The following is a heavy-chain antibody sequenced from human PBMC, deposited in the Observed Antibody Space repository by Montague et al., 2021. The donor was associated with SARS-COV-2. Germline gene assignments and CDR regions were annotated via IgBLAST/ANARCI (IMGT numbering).Heavy chain of an antibody. D-gene: IGHD6-13*01. CDR2: IRQDANEK. J-gene: IGHJ2*01. CDR3: ARDEKEQQLRYFDR. Sequence: SLRLSCAASGFFFGGYWMIWVRQAPGKGLEWVANIRQDANEKYYVDSVRGRFTISRDNGKNSVYLQMNSLRAEDTAVYFCARDEKEQQLRYFDRWGGGTLVTVSA. V-gene: IGHV3-7*01. CDR1: GFFFGGYW.